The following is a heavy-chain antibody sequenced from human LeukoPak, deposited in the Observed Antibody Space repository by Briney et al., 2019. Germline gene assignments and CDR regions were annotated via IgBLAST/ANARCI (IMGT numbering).Heavy chain of an antibody. CDR2: ISGGGETT. CDR1: GFTFNNYA. CDR3: ARDYADYVGYFFFDY. V-gene: IGHV3-23*01. Sequence: GSLRLSCAASGFTFNNYAMNWVRHAPGKGLEWVSSISGGGETTYYADSAKGRFTISRDNSQNTLYLQMNSLRAEDTAVYYCARDYADYVGYFFFDYWGQGTLVTVSS. D-gene: IGHD4-17*01. J-gene: IGHJ4*02.